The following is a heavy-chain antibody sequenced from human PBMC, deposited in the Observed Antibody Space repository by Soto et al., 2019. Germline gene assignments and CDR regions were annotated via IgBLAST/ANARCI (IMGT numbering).Heavy chain of an antibody. Sequence: ASVKVSCKASGYTFTGYYMHWVRQAPGQGLEWMGWINPNSGGTNYAQKFQGWVTMTRDTSISTAYMELSRLRSDDTAVYFCARDRDSYGYSGYYYGMDVWGQGTTVT. CDR3: ARDRDSYGYSGYYYGMDV. J-gene: IGHJ6*02. D-gene: IGHD5-18*01. V-gene: IGHV1-2*04. CDR1: GYTFTGYY. CDR2: INPNSGGT.